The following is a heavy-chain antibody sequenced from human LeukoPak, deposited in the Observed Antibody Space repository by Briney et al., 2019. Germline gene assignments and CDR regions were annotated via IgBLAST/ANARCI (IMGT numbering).Heavy chain of an antibody. CDR2: IRYDGSNK. J-gene: IGHJ4*02. CDR1: GITFSSYG. D-gene: IGHD7-27*01. CDR3: AKDPSGALGF. V-gene: IGHV3-30*02. Sequence: GGSLGLSCAASGITFSSYGMHWVRQAPGKGLEWVAFIRYDGSNKYYADSVKGRFTISRDNSKNTLYLQMNSLRAEDTAVYYCAKDPSGALGFWGQGTLVTVSS.